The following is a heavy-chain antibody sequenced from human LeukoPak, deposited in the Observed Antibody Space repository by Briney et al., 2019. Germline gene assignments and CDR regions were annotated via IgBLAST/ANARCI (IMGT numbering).Heavy chain of an antibody. CDR3: ARVEGNWFDP. Sequence: SETLSLTCTISGGSVSDYYWSWIRQPPGKGLEWIGYIYYSGSTNYNPSLKSRVTISVDTSKNQFSLKLSSVTAADTAVYYCARVEGNWFDPWGQGTLVTVSS. V-gene: IGHV4-59*02. D-gene: IGHD1-1*01. CDR1: GGSVSDYY. J-gene: IGHJ5*02. CDR2: IYYSGST.